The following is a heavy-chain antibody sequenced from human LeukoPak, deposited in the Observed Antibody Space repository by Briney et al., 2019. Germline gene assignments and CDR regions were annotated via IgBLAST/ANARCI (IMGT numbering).Heavy chain of an antibody. Sequence: GESLKISCKGSGYSFTSYWIGWVRQMRGKGLEWMGIIWPGGSDTSSSPPFQGQATISAHKPISTAYLQCSSLKASYTARYYCASSKDYGDYGFNDSFDIWGQGTMVTVSS. CDR2: IWPGGSDT. CDR1: GYSFTSYW. J-gene: IGHJ3*02. V-gene: IGHV5-51*04. D-gene: IGHD4-17*01. CDR3: ASSKDYGDYGFNDSFDI.